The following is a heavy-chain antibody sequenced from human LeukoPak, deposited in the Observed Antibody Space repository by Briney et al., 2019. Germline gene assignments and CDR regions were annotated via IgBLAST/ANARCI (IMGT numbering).Heavy chain of an antibody. V-gene: IGHV1-58*02. J-gene: IGHJ4*02. Sequence: GASVKVSCKASGFTFSSSAIQWVRQARGQRLEWIGWIVVDSNNANYAQKFQERVTITRDMSTNTAYMELSSLTVEDTAIYYCAAQKRGTSRPYYFDYWGQGTLLTVSS. CDR3: AAQKRGTSRPYYFDY. CDR1: GFTFSSSA. D-gene: IGHD3-16*02. CDR2: IVVDSNNA.